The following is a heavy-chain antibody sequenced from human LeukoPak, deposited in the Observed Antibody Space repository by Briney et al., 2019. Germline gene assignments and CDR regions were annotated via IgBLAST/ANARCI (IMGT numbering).Heavy chain of an antibody. CDR2: ISYDGSNK. CDR3: AKDVNDYGDYVVPFDY. D-gene: IGHD4-17*01. V-gene: IGHV3-30*18. CDR1: GFTFSSYG. Sequence: PGGSLRLSCEASGFTFSSYGMHWVRQAPGKGLEWVAVISYDGSNKYYADSVKGRFTISRDNSKNTLYLQMNSLRAEDTAVYYCAKDVNDYGDYVVPFDYWGQGTLVTVSS. J-gene: IGHJ4*02.